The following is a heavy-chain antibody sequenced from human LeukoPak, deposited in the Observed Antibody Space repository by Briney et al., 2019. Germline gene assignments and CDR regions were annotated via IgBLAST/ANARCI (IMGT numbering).Heavy chain of an antibody. CDR1: GGTFSSYA. CDR3: ARGVLVISSSWYYFDY. Sequence: GASVKVSCKASGGTFSSYAISWVRQAPGQGLEWMGGIIPIFGTANYAQKFQGRVTITTDESTSTAYMELSSLRSEDTAVYYCARGVLVISSSWYYFDYWGQGTLVTVSS. V-gene: IGHV1-69*05. CDR2: IIPIFGTA. D-gene: IGHD6-13*01. J-gene: IGHJ4*02.